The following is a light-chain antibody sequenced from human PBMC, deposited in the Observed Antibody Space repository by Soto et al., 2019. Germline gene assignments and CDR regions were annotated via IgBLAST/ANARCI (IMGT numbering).Light chain of an antibody. V-gene: IGLV2-23*01. J-gene: IGLJ2*01. CDR1: SGYVGTYSR. CDR2: EGH. Sequence: QSALAQPASVSGSPGQSITLSCTGASGYVGTYSRVSWYQQHPGKAPKVVIYEGHKRPSGVPDRFSGSTSVNTASLTISGLQAEDEADYYCSANAGGSTLVFGGGTKLTVL. CDR3: SANAGGSTLV.